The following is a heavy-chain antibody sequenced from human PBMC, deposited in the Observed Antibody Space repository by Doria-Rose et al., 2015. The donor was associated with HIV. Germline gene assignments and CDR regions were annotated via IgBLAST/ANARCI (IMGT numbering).Heavy chain of an antibody. CDR2: IFYTGST. CDR3: ARVLSGTYDY. CDR1: GGSISHYY. V-gene: IGHV4-59*01. D-gene: IGHD1-26*01. Sequence: QVQLQESGPGLVKPSETLCLTCSVSGGSISHYYWSWIRQPPGKGLEYIGDIFYTGSTNYSPSLKSRVSISIDTSKNKFSLRLSSVTAADTAVYYCARVLSGTYDYWGQGTLVTVSS. J-gene: IGHJ4*02.